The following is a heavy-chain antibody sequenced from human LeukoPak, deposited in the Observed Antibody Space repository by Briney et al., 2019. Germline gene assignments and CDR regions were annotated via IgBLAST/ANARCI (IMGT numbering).Heavy chain of an antibody. V-gene: IGHV3-30*03. Sequence: GRSLRLSCAASGFTFSSYGMHWVRQAPGKGLEWVAIISYDGSNKYYADPVKGRFTISRDNSKNTLYLQMNSLRAEDTAVYYCARRDRNYYYYMDVWGKGTTVTISS. J-gene: IGHJ6*03. CDR3: ARRDRNYYYYMDV. D-gene: IGHD3-22*01. CDR1: GFTFSSYG. CDR2: ISYDGSNK.